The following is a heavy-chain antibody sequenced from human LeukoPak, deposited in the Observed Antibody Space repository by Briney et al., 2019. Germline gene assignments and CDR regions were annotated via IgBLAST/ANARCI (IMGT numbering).Heavy chain of an antibody. D-gene: IGHD3-10*02. CDR1: GFTFDDYA. V-gene: IGHV3-48*03. CDR2: ISSSGSTI. J-gene: IGHJ6*04. CDR3: AELGITMIGGV. Sequence: GGSLRLSCAASGFTFDDYAMHWVRHVPGKGLEWVSYISSSGSTIYYADSVKGRFTISRDNAKNSLYLQMNSLRAEDTAVYYCAELGITMIGGVWGKGTTVTISS.